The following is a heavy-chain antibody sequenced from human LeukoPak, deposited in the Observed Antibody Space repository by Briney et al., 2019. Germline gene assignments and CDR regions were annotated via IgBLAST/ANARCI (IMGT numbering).Heavy chain of an antibody. CDR2: ISYIGNT. J-gene: IGHJ2*01. V-gene: IGHV4-59*01. Sequence: SETLSLTCTASGGSIRSYYWSWIRQPPGKGLEWIGYISYIGNTNYNPSLQSRVTISVDTSKNQFSLKLSSVTAADTAVYYCARVVYSGSYRFFDLWGRGTLVTVSS. D-gene: IGHD1-26*01. CDR1: GGSIRSYY. CDR3: ARVVYSGSYRFFDL.